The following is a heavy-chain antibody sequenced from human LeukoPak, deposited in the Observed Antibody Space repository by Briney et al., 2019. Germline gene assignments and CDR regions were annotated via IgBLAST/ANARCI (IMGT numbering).Heavy chain of an antibody. J-gene: IGHJ4*02. CDR2: ISGSGYST. D-gene: IGHD1-26*01. V-gene: IGHV3-23*01. CDR1: GFTFSSYG. CDR3: AQWSRYFDY. Sequence: PGGALRLSRAAPGFTFSSYGMSWVRQAPGKGLEWVSAISGSGYSTYYADSVKGRFTISTDNSKNPLYLQMTSLRAEDTALYFCAQWSRYFDYWGQGTLVTVSS.